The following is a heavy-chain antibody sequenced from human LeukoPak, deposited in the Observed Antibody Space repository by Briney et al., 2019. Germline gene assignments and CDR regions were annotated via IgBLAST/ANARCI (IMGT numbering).Heavy chain of an antibody. D-gene: IGHD6-19*01. Sequence: PGGSLRLSCVASGFTFSSYSMNWVRQAPGKGLEWVSSISSSSSYIYYADSVKGRCTTSRDNAKNSLYLQMNSPRAEDTAVYYCARDLSERIAVSGYWGQGTLVTVAS. CDR2: ISSSSSYI. CDR1: GFTFSSYS. J-gene: IGHJ4*02. V-gene: IGHV3-21*01. CDR3: ARDLSERIAVSGY.